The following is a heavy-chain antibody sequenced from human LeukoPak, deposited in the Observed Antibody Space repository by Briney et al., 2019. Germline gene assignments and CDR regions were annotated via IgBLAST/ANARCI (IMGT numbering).Heavy chain of an antibody. CDR2: ISHNGNT. Sequence: SETLSLTCTVSGDSISNQYYWGWIRQPPGKGLEWIGSISHNGNTFYNPSLKSRITISVDTSKNQFSLKLTSITAADTAVYYCARVRGGTYNHYFDYWGQGTLVTVSS. CDR1: GDSISNQYY. D-gene: IGHD5-24*01. CDR3: ARVRGGTYNHYFDY. J-gene: IGHJ4*02. V-gene: IGHV4-38-2*02.